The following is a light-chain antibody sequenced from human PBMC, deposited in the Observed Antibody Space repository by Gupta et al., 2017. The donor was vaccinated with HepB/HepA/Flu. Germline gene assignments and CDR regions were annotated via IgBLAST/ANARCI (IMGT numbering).Light chain of an antibody. V-gene: IGKV3-20*01. CDR3: QQYGSSAGT. CDR1: QRVSSSY. J-gene: IGKJ4*01. CDR2: GAS. Sequence: VLTSSPSPLSLPPGERATFSCRASQRVSSSYLAWYQQKVGQAPRLLIYGASSRATGIPDRFSGSGSGTDFTLTISRLEPEDFAVYYCQQYGSSAGTFGGGTKVEIK.